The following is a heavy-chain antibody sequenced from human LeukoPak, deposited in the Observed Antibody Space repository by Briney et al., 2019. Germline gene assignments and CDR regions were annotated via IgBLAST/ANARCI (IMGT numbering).Heavy chain of an antibody. Sequence: GGSLRVSCAASGFTFSRYAMHWVRQAPGKGLEWVALISYDGSNKYYADSVKGRFTISRDNSKNTLYLQMNSLRAEDTAVYYCARQDYGGNSYFDYWGQGTLVTVSS. CDR1: GFTFSRYA. CDR3: ARQDYGGNSYFDY. V-gene: IGHV3-30-3*01. CDR2: ISYDGSNK. J-gene: IGHJ4*02. D-gene: IGHD4-23*01.